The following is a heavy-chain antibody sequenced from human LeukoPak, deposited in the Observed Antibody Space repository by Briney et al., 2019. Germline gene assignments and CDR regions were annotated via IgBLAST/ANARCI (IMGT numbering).Heavy chain of an antibody. CDR1: GLTLSSQW. CDR3: ARAFS. Sequence: GGSLRLSCAASGLTLSSQWMSWVPQAPGKGPEWVANIKEDGSQKSYVDSVKVRFTISRDNAKNSLYLQMNSLRAEDTAIYYCARAFSWGQGTLVTVSS. J-gene: IGHJ5*02. CDR2: IKEDGSQK. V-gene: IGHV3-7*01. D-gene: IGHD3-16*01.